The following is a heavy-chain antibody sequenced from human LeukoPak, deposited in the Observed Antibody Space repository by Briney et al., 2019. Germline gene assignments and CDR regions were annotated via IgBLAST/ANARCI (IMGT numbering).Heavy chain of an antibody. CDR3: ARVGQRWFDP. Sequence: ASVKVSCKASGYTFTGYYMHWVRQTPGQGLEWTGCLNPNSGDTNYAQKFQGRVTMTRDTSVSTAYLELNRLRSDDTAVYYCARVGQRWFDPWGQGTLVTVSS. J-gene: IGHJ5*02. CDR2: LNPNSGDT. V-gene: IGHV1-2*02. CDR1: GYTFTGYY. D-gene: IGHD1-1*01.